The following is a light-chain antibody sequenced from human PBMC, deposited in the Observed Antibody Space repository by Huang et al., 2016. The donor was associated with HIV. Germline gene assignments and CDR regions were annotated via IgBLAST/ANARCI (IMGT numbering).Light chain of an antibody. J-gene: IGKJ1*01. V-gene: IGKV3-11*01. CDR3: QQRSNWPRT. Sequence: EIVLTQSPATLSLSPGERATLSCRASQSVSSYLAWYQQKPGQAPRLLIYDASNRATGIPARFSCSGSGTDFTRTISSLEPEYFAVYHCQQRSNWPRTFGQGTKVEIK. CDR2: DAS. CDR1: QSVSSY.